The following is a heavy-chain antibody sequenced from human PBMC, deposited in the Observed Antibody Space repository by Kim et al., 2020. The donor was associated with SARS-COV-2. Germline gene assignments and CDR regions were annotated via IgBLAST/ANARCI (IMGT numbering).Heavy chain of an antibody. D-gene: IGHD4-17*01. V-gene: IGHV3-48*03. CDR1: GFPFSSYE. CDR2: ISSSGSSI. J-gene: IGHJ4*02. CDR3: ARGISTATPSFDY. Sequence: GGSLRLSCAASGFPFSSYEMSWVRQAPVKGLEWVSYISSSGSSIYYADSVRGRFIISRDNAKNSLYLHLNSLRAEDTAVYYCARGISTATPSFDYWGQGTLVTVSS.